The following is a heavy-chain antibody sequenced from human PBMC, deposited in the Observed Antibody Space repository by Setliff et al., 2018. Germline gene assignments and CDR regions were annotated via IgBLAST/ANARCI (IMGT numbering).Heavy chain of an antibody. CDR1: GGSFSGYY. CDR2: INHSGST. V-gene: IGHV4-34*01. Sequence: PSETLSLTCAVYGGSFSGYYWSWIRQPPGKGLEWIGEINHSGSTNYNPSLKSRVTISVDTSKNQFSLKLSSVTAADTAVYYCAREVVGAPSAFDIWGQGTMVTVSS. D-gene: IGHD1-26*01. CDR3: AREVVGAPSAFDI. J-gene: IGHJ3*02.